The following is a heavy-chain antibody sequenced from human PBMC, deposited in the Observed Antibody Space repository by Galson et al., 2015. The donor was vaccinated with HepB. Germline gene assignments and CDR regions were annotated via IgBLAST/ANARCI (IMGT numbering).Heavy chain of an antibody. V-gene: IGHV3-74*01. J-gene: IGHJ6*02. D-gene: IGHD3/OR15-3a*01. Sequence: SLRLSCATSGFSFSSFWMNWVRQVPGKGLLWVSRISRGGNTRNYADSVEGRFTISRDNANNALYLEMNSLRAEDTAVCYCARGASYYDWTGYPDEKYCGMDVWGQGTTVIVSS. CDR1: GFSFSSFW. CDR3: ARGASYYDWTGYPDEKYCGMDV. CDR2: ISRGGNTR.